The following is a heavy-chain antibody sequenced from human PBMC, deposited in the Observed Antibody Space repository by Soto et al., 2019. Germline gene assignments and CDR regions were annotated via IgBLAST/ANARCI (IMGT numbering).Heavy chain of an antibody. J-gene: IGHJ4*02. CDR1: GFIISGYA. Sequence: QVQLVESGGGVVQPGRSLRLSCAASGFIISGYAMHWVRQAPGKGLEWVALISYDGTYKYYADSVKGRFTMSRDKSKNTLYLQMNSLRAEDTAVFYCARGGCYDFFDYWGQGTLVTVSS. V-gene: IGHV3-30-3*01. D-gene: IGHD3-3*01. CDR3: ARGGCYDFFDY. CDR2: ISYDGTYK.